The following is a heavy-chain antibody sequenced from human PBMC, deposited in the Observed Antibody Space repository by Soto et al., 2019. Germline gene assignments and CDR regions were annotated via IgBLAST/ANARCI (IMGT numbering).Heavy chain of an antibody. Sequence: GGSLRLSCAASGFTFSSYWMHWVRQAPGKGLVWVSRINSDGSSTSYADSVKGRFTISRDNAKNTLYLQMNSLRAEDTAVYYCARVSSGWYYFDYWGQGTLITVSS. J-gene: IGHJ4*02. CDR2: INSDGSST. D-gene: IGHD6-19*01. CDR3: ARVSSGWYYFDY. V-gene: IGHV3-74*01. CDR1: GFTFSSYW.